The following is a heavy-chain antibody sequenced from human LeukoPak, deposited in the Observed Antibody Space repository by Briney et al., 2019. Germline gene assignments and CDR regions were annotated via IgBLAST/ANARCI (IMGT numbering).Heavy chain of an antibody. CDR3: AKDKASSWWYFDY. CDR2: IKQDGSEK. D-gene: IGHD6-13*01. CDR1: GFTFSSYW. J-gene: IGHJ4*02. Sequence: GGSLRLSCAASGFTFSSYWMSWVRQAPGKGLEWVANIKQDGSEKYYVDSVKGRFTISRDNAKNSLYLQMNSLGAEDTAIYYCAKDKASSWWYFDYWGQGTLVTVSS. V-gene: IGHV3-7*03.